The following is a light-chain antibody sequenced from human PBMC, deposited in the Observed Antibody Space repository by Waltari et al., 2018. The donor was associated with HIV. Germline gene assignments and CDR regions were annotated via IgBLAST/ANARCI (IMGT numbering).Light chain of an antibody. CDR2: GTS. Sequence: EIVLTQSPGTLSLSPGERATLSCRASQTVSSSYLAWYQQKPGQAPRLLISGTSSRATGIPDRFSGSGSGTDFTLTITRLEPEDFAVYYCQQYGSSPTFGRGTKVEIK. CDR1: QTVSSSY. CDR3: QQYGSSPT. V-gene: IGKV3-20*01. J-gene: IGKJ1*01.